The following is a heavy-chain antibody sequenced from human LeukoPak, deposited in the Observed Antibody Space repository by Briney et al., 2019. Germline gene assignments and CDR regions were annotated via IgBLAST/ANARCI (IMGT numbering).Heavy chain of an antibody. J-gene: IGHJ6*03. CDR3: AKRGCSGTSCYAGYYYMDV. CDR2: ISGSGGST. CDR1: GFTFSSYA. D-gene: IGHD2-2*01. V-gene: IGHV3-23*01. Sequence: GGSLRLSCAASGFTFSSYAMSWVRQAPGKGLEWVSAISGSGGSTYYADSVKGRFTISRDNSKNTLYLQMNSLRAEDTAVYYCAKRGCSGTSCYAGYYYMDVWGKGTTVTISS.